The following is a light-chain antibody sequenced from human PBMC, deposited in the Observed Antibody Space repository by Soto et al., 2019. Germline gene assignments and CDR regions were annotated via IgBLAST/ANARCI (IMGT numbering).Light chain of an antibody. CDR2: DAS. V-gene: IGKV3-11*01. CDR3: QQRSKMPLT. CDR1: QSVRTY. Sequence: EIVLTPSPATLSLSPGERATLSCRASQSVRTYLAWYQQKSGQAPRLLIYDASNRATGIPARFSGTGSGTDFTLTISSLEAEDFAVYYCQQRSKMPLTFGHGTTVDLK. J-gene: IGKJ1*01.